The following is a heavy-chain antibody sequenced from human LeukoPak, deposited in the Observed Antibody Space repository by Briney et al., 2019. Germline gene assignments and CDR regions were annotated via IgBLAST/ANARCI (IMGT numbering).Heavy chain of an antibody. D-gene: IGHD3-22*01. J-gene: IGHJ3*02. CDR1: GGSFSGYY. Sequence: KPSETLSLTCAVYGGSFSGYYWSWIRQPPGKGLEWIGEINHSGSTNYNPSLKSRVTISVDTSKNQFSLKLSSVTAADTAVYYCARGHYYYDSSGYHEWRGYAFDIWGQGTMVTVSS. CDR3: ARGHYYYDSSGYHEWRGYAFDI. CDR2: INHSGST. V-gene: IGHV4-34*01.